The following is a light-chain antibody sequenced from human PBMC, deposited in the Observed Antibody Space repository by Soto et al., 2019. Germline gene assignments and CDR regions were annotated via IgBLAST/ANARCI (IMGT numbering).Light chain of an antibody. CDR3: QSYDNSLRGYVV. Sequence: QSVLTQPPSVSGAPGQRVTISCTGNSANIGAGYDVHWYQQVPGTAPKLLIYGNSNRPSGVPDRFSGSKSGTSASLAITGLQAEDEAAYYCQSYDNSLRGYVVFGGGTKLTVL. J-gene: IGLJ2*01. CDR2: GNS. V-gene: IGLV1-40*01. CDR1: SANIGAGYD.